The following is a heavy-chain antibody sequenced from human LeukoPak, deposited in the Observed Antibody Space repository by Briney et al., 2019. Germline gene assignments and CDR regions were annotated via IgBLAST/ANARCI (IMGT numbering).Heavy chain of an antibody. Sequence: GGSLRLSCAASGFTVSSNYMSWVRQAPGKGLEWVSVIYSGGSTYYADSVKGRFTISRDNSKNKLYLQMNSLRAEDTAVYYCARYMARGVINPRNYCYYGMDVWGQGTTVTVSS. J-gene: IGHJ6*02. CDR2: IYSGGST. CDR3: ARYMARGVINPRNYCYYGMDV. V-gene: IGHV3-53*01. D-gene: IGHD3-10*01. CDR1: GFTVSSNY.